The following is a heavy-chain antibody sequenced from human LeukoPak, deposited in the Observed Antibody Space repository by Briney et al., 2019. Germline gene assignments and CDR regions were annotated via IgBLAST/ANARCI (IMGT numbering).Heavy chain of an antibody. CDR3: ARSRGGVADY. D-gene: IGHD3-16*01. CDR2: IYTSGST. V-gene: IGHV4-61*02. J-gene: IGHJ4*02. Sequence: SETLSLTCTVSGGSISSGSYYWSWIRQPAGKGLEWIGRIYTSGSTNYNPSLKSRVTISVDTSKNQFSLKLSSVTAADTAVYYCARSRGGVADYWGQGTLVTVSS. CDR1: GGSISSGSYY.